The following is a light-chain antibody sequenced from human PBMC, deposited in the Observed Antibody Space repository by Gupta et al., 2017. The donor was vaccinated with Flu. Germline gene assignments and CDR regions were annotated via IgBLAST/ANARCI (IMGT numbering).Light chain of an antibody. CDR1: QSVSSN. Sequence: ATLSVSPGERATLSCRASQSVSSNVAWYQQKPGQAPRLLIYGASTRATGIPARFSGSGSGTEFTLTISSLQSEDFAVYYCQQYNNWPPLTFGQGTKVEIK. CDR2: GAS. CDR3: QQYNNWPPLT. V-gene: IGKV3-15*01. J-gene: IGKJ1*01.